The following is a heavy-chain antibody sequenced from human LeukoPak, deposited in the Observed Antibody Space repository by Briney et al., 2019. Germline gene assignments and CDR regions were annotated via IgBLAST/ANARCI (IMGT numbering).Heavy chain of an antibody. V-gene: IGHV3-21*01. CDR3: ARDRGAFDI. CDR1: GFTFSSYS. J-gene: IGHJ3*02. Sequence: SGGSLRLSCAASGFTFSSYSMNWVRQAPGKGLEWVSSISSSSSYIYYADPVKGRFTTSRDNAKNSLYLRMNSLRAEDTAVYYCARDRGAFDIWGQGTMVTVSS. CDR2: ISSSSSYI.